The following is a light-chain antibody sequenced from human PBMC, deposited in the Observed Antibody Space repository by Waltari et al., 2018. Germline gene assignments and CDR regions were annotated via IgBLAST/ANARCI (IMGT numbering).Light chain of an antibody. CDR1: QNVGSD. CDR2: DAS. J-gene: IGKJ4*01. Sequence: EIVMTQSPVILSVSPGDGATLSCRASQNVGSDLAWYQQKPGQPPRLRIYDASTRASDIPARFSGRGSGTEFTLTISSLQSEDFAIYYCQQYNERPPLTFGGGTKVDIK. CDR3: QQYNERPPLT. V-gene: IGKV3-15*01.